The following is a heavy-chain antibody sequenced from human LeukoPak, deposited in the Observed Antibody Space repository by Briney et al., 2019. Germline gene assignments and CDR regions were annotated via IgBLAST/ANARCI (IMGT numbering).Heavy chain of an antibody. J-gene: IGHJ3*02. Sequence: GSSVKVSCKASGGTFSSYAIGWVRQAPGQGLEWMGRIIPIFGTANYAQKFQGRVTITADKSTSTAYMELSSLRSEDTAVYYCARGFIDEYAFDIWGQGTMVTVSS. CDR2: IIPIFGTA. CDR1: GGTFSSYA. D-gene: IGHD3-16*02. CDR3: ARGFIDEYAFDI. V-gene: IGHV1-69*06.